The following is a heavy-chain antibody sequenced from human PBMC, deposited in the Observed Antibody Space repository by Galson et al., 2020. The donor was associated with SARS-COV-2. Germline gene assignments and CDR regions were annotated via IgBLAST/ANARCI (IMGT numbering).Heavy chain of an antibody. V-gene: IGHV1-18*01. CDR3: ARDSERLSPDSGSSGYHYYGMDV. CDR1: GYTFTRYG. CDR2: ISGYNGYT. D-gene: IGHD6-6*01. J-gene: IGHJ6*02. Sequence: ASVKVSCKASGYTFTRYGISWVRQAPGQGLEWMGWISGYNGYTTSARKLQGRVTMTTDTSTTTAYMELRSLRSDDTAVYYCARDSERLSPDSGSSGYHYYGMDVWGQGTTVTVSS.